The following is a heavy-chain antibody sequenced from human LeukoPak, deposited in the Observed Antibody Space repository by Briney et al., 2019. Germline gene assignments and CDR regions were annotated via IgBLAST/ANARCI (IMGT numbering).Heavy chain of an antibody. J-gene: IGHJ6*02. D-gene: IGHD5-12*01. CDR3: ARDDRDAYDTRYYYAMDV. CDR2: IYSGGDK. CDR1: GFTVSSSY. Sequence: QSGGSLRLSCAASGFTVSSSYMTWVRQAPGKGLEWVSVIYSGGDKFYADSVKDRFIISRDNSRNTVFLEMNSVRAEDTAVYYCARDDRDAYDTRYYYAMDVWGQGTTVTVSS. V-gene: IGHV3-66*01.